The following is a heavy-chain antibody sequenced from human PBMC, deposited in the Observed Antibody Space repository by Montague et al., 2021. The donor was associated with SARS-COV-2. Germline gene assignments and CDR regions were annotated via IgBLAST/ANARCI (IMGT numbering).Heavy chain of an antibody. D-gene: IGHD3-10*01. J-gene: IGHJ3*02. CDR2: INHSGST. V-gene: IGHV4-34*01. CDR3: AIPMVRGFSRAFDI. Sequence: SETLSLTCAVYGGSFSGYYWGWIRQPPGKGREWIGEINHSGSTNYNPSRKSRVTISVDTSKNQFSLKLSSVAAADTAVYYCAIPMVRGFSRAFDIWGQGTMVTVSS. CDR1: GGSFSGYY.